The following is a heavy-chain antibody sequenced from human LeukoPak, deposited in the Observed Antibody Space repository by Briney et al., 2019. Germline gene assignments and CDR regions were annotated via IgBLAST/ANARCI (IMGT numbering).Heavy chain of an antibody. CDR2: INHSGST. J-gene: IGHJ4*02. D-gene: IGHD4-11*01. CDR1: GGSFSGYY. CDR3: ARGTGN. Sequence: SETLSLTCAVYGGSFSGYYWSWIRQPPGKGLEWIGEINHSGSTNYNPSLKSRVTISVDTSKNQFSLRLSSVTAADTAVYYCARGTGNWGQGTLVTVSS. V-gene: IGHV4-34*01.